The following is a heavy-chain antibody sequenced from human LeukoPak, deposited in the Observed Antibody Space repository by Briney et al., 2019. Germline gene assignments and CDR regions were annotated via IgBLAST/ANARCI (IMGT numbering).Heavy chain of an antibody. J-gene: IGHJ6*02. CDR3: ARQVPGPYNYYGMDV. V-gene: IGHV4-39*01. CDR2: IYYAGVT. Sequence: SETLSLTCIVSGGSISNTNFYWAWIRQPPGKGLGWIGNIYYAGVTSYNPSLKSRVTISVDTSKSRFSLRLTSVPAADAAVYYCARQVPGPYNYYGMDVWGQGTTVTVSS. CDR1: GGSISNTNFY.